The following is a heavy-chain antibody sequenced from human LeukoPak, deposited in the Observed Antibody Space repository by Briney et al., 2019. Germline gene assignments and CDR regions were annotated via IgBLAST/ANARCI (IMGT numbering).Heavy chain of an antibody. V-gene: IGHV3-11*06. J-gene: IGHJ4*02. CDR3: ARDHNWAFDY. D-gene: IGHD1-1*01. Sequence: GRFTISRDNAKNSLFLQMNSLRAEDTAVYYCARDHNWAFDYWGQGTLVTVSS.